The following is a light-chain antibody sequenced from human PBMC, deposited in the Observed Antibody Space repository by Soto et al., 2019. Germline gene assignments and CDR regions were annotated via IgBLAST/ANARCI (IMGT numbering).Light chain of an antibody. V-gene: IGKV3-20*01. CDR2: DAS. CDR3: QQYGSSPPST. Sequence: EIVLTQSPGTLSLSPWERATLSCGASQSVSSSYLAWYQQKPGQAPRLLIYDASSRATGIPDRVRVSGSGTDFTLTISRRELEDYAVDFCQQYGSSPPSTFGHGTRLEIK. J-gene: IGKJ5*01. CDR1: QSVSSSY.